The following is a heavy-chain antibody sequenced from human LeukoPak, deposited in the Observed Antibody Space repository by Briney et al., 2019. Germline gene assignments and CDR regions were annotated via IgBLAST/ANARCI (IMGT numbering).Heavy chain of an antibody. V-gene: IGHV4-39*07. CDR2: IYYSGST. D-gene: IGHD3-10*01. CDR3: ARDWAGSYYYYYYYGMDV. J-gene: IGHJ6*02. CDR1: GGSISSSSYY. Sequence: SETLSLTCTVSGGSISSSSYYWGWIRQPPGKGLEWIGSIYYSGSTYYNPSLKSRVTISVDTSKNQFSLKLSSVTAADTAVYYCARDWAGSYYYYYYYGMDVWGQGTTVTVSS.